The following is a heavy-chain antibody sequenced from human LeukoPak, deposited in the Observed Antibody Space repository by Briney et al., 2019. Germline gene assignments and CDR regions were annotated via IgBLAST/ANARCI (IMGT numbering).Heavy chain of an antibody. J-gene: IGHJ4*02. V-gene: IGHV4-59*01. CDR3: ARSRAGYSHFDY. D-gene: IGHD5-24*01. CDR1: GGTISSYH. Sequence: PSETLSLTCTVAGGTISSYHCSWIRQTPGRRLEWIGFSFYTGATNYNPSLKSRVTISVDTSKNQFSLRLNSVTAADTAVYYCARSRAGYSHFDYWGQGILVTVSS. CDR2: SFYTGAT.